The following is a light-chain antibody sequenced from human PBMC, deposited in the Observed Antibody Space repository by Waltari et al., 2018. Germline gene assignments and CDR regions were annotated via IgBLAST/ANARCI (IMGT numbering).Light chain of an antibody. CDR3: QQYGTSPYT. CDR1: QSVYSSY. J-gene: IGKJ2*01. V-gene: IGKV3-20*01. Sequence: EIVLTQSPGTLSLSPGERATLSCRTSQSVYSSYLAWYQQKPGQAPRLLINGETNRATCSSDRFRGSGSGTDSALTISRLEPEDFALYYCQQYGTSPYTFGQGTKLEI. CDR2: GET.